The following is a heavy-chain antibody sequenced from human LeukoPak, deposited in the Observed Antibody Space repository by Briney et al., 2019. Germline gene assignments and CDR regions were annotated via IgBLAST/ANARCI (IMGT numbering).Heavy chain of an antibody. CDR2: ISSSSSYT. Sequence: GGSLRLSCAASGFTFSDYYMSWIRQAPGKGLEWVSYISSSSSYTNYADSVKGRFTISRDKAKNSLYLQMNSLGAEDTAVYYCARTTAVTNVEYYFDYWGQRTLVPVSS. J-gene: IGHJ4*02. CDR1: GFTFSDYY. D-gene: IGHD4-17*01. V-gene: IGHV3-11*06. CDR3: ARTTAVTNVEYYFDY.